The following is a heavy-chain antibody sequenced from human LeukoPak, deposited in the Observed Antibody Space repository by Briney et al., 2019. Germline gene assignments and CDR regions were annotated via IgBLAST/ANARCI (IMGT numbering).Heavy chain of an antibody. Sequence: ASVKVSCKASGYTFTNYGVNWVRRAPGQGLEWMGWISTYNGNANYAQSLQGRITMTTDTSTSTAYMELRSLRSDDTALYYCAKGKRHLFSSSGFDYWGQGTLVTVSS. CDR1: GYTFTNYG. D-gene: IGHD6-6*01. CDR2: ISTYNGNA. CDR3: AKGKRHLFSSSGFDY. V-gene: IGHV1-18*01. J-gene: IGHJ4*02.